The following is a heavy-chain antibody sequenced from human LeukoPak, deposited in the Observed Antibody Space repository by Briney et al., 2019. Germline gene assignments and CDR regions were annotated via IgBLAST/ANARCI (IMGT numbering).Heavy chain of an antibody. V-gene: IGHV3-23*01. CDR2: ITSSGRTP. D-gene: IGHD3-10*01. CDR3: AKDRPNFYETSGSYYKIKGDF. J-gene: IGHJ4*02. Sequence: GGSLRLSCEASGFTFNTHAMSWVRQAPGKGLEWVACITSSGRTPYYTGSVKGRFTISRDNSKNTLHLQMNSLRGEDTAVYYCAKDRPNFYETSGSYYKIKGDFWGQGSLVTVSS. CDR1: GFTFNTHA.